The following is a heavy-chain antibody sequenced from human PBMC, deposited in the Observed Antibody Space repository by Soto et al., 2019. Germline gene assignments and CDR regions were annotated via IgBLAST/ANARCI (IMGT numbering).Heavy chain of an antibody. CDR3: AKASAEYRPYYFDY. V-gene: IGHV3-23*01. J-gene: IGHJ4*02. CDR1: GFTFRNYA. CDR2: INGGGTDT. Sequence: LRLSCTASGFTFRNYAMGWFRQAPGKGLEWFSAINGGGTDTYYADSVKGRFTISRDNLNSALYLQMNSLRVEDTAVYYCAKASAEYRPYYFDYWAQGTLVTVSS. D-gene: IGHD2-2*01.